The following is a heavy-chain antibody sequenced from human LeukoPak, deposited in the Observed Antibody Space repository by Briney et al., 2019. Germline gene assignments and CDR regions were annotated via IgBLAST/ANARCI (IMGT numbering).Heavy chain of an antibody. CDR2: IYSGGST. Sequence: GESLRLSCAASGFTVSSYYMSWVRQAPGKGLEWVSVIYSGGSTYYADSVKGRFTISRDNSKNTLYLQMNSLRAEDTAVYYCARDGDYYYLDVWRKGTTVTVSS. CDR3: ARDGDYYYLDV. J-gene: IGHJ6*03. D-gene: IGHD3-16*01. V-gene: IGHV3-53*01. CDR1: GFTVSSYY.